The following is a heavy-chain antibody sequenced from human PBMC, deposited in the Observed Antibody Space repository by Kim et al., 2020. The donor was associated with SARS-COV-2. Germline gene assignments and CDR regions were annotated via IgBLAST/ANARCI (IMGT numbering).Heavy chain of an antibody. CDR3: ARHEICYGSDFYYYYGMDV. CDR1: GYSFTSYW. V-gene: IGHV5-51*01. Sequence: GESLKISCKGSGYSFTSYWIGWVRQMPGKGLEWMGIIYPGDSDTRYSPSFQGQVTISADKSISTAYLQWSSLKASDTAMYYCARHEICYGSDFYYYYGMDVWGQGTTVTVSS. J-gene: IGHJ6*02. D-gene: IGHD3-10*01. CDR2: IYPGDSDT.